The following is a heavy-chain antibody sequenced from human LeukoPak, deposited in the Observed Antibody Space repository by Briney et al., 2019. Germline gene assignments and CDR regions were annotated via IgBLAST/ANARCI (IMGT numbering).Heavy chain of an antibody. D-gene: IGHD3-16*01. CDR3: AKEGDEFRGYLDV. V-gene: IGHV3-33*06. CDR2: IHNDGTQG. Sequence: GRSLTLSCAASGFTFSRLGMQWVRQAPGKGLEWVAVIHNDGTQGQYADSVKGRFTISKDNSQNTLYLQMNNLRDDGTAVYYCAKEGDEFRGYLDVWGKGTTVTVSS. J-gene: IGHJ6*03. CDR1: GFTFSRLG.